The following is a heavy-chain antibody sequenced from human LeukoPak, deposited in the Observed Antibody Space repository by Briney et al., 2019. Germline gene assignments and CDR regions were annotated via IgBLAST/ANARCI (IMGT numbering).Heavy chain of an antibody. D-gene: IGHD3-3*01. CDR2: INPNSGGT. Sequence: ASVKVSCKASRYTFTGYYMHWVRQAPGQGLEWMGWINPNSGGTNYAQKFQGRVTMTRDTSISTAYMELSRLRSDDTAVYYCARSSRKIIQPFDYWGQGTLVTVSS. J-gene: IGHJ4*02. CDR3: ARSSRKIIQPFDY. CDR1: RYTFTGYY. V-gene: IGHV1-2*02.